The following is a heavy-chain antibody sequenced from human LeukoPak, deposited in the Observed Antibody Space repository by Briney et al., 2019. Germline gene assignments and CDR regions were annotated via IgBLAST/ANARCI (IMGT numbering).Heavy chain of an antibody. CDR1: GFTFSSYA. V-gene: IGHV3-33*01. CDR2: IWYDGGIK. D-gene: IGHD3-22*01. CDR3: ARGPYDSSDSSFYFDS. Sequence: PGGSLRLSCAASGFTFSSYAMEWVRQAPGKGLEWVAVIWYDGGIKYYADSVKGRFTISRDNSKNTLFLQMNSLRAADTAVYYCARGPYDSSDSSFYFDSWGQGALVTVSS. J-gene: IGHJ4*02.